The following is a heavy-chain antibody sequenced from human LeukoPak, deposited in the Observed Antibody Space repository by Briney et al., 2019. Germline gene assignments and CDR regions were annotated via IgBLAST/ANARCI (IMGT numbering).Heavy chain of an antibody. CDR1: GFTFSSYG. Sequence: GGSLRLSCAASGFTFSSYGMHWVRQAPGKGLEWVAFIRYDGSNKYYADSVKGRFTISRDNSKNTLYLQMNSLRAEDTAVYYCAKDGWRYCSGGSCHSYFDYWGQGTLVTVSS. V-gene: IGHV3-30*02. CDR3: AKDGWRYCSGGSCHSYFDY. J-gene: IGHJ4*02. D-gene: IGHD2-15*01. CDR2: IRYDGSNK.